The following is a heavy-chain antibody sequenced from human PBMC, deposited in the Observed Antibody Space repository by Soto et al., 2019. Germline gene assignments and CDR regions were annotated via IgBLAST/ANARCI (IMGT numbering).Heavy chain of an antibody. CDR3: AREVDCLFANYSYYGMDV. V-gene: IGHV1-69*13. CDR2: IIPIFGTA. Sequence: ASVKVSCKASGCTFSSYAISWVRQAPGQGLEWMGGIIPIFGTANYAQKFQGRVTITADESTSTAYMELSSLRSEDTAVYYCAREVDCLFANYSYYGMDVWGQGTTVTVAS. J-gene: IGHJ6*01. CDR1: GCTFSSYA. D-gene: IGHD3-9*01.